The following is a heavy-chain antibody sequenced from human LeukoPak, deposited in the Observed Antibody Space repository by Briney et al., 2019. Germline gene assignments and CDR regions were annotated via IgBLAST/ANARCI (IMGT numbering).Heavy chain of an antibody. Sequence: PGGSLRLSCAASGLAFSSFWMNWVRQAPGKGLEWVANINQDGSEKYYVDSVKGRFTISRDNAKNSLYPQMNSLRAEDTAVYYCARDPDYGGNSGLDYWGQGTLVTVSS. D-gene: IGHD4-23*01. CDR2: INQDGSEK. CDR1: GLAFSSFW. V-gene: IGHV3-7*04. CDR3: ARDPDYGGNSGLDY. J-gene: IGHJ4*02.